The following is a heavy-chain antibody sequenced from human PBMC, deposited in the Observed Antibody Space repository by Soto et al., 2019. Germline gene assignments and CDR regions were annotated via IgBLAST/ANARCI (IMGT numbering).Heavy chain of an antibody. CDR3: AKARTIFGVVPYHFDY. D-gene: IGHD3-3*01. V-gene: IGHV3-43*01. CDR2: ISWDGGST. J-gene: IGHJ4*02. Sequence: GGSLRLSCAASGFTFDDYTMHWVRQAPGKGLEWVSLISWDGGSTYYADSVKGRFTISRDNSKNSLYLQMNSLRTEDTALYYCAKARTIFGVVPYHFDYWGQGTLVTVSS. CDR1: GFTFDDYT.